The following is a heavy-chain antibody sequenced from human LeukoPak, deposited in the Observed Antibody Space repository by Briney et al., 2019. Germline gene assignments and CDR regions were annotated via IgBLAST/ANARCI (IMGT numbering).Heavy chain of an antibody. CDR1: GYTFTSYY. V-gene: IGHV1-46*01. Sequence: GASVKVSCKASGYTFTSYYMHWVRQAPGQGLEWVGIINPSGGSTSYAQKFQGRVTMTRDMSTSRVYMELSSLRSEDTAVYYCAAVVRGYNWFDPWGQGTLVTVSS. D-gene: IGHD3-10*01. CDR3: AAVVRGYNWFDP. CDR2: INPSGGST. J-gene: IGHJ5*02.